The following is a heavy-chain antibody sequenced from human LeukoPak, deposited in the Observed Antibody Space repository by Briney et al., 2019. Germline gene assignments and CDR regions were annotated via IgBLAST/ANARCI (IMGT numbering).Heavy chain of an antibody. D-gene: IGHD5-18*01. Sequence: SETLSLTCTVSGASVSSSSYYWGWIRQPPGKGLEWIASMRYSGNTFSNPSLKSRVTISVDTSKNQFSLRLNSVTAADKAVYYCARQPESEYSYGFEDHWGQGILVTVSS. V-gene: IGHV4-39*01. CDR2: MRYSGNT. CDR3: ARQPESEYSYGFEDH. J-gene: IGHJ4*02. CDR1: GASVSSSSYY.